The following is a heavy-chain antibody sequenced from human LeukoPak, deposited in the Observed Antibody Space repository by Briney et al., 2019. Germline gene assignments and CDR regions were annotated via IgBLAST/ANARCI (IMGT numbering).Heavy chain of an antibody. J-gene: IGHJ4*02. CDR3: ARGGFEGYSYGLDS. V-gene: IGHV1-2*02. D-gene: IGHD5-18*01. CDR1: GYTFTDYY. CDR2: INPNTGDT. Sequence: ASVKVSCKASGYTFTDYYIHWVRQAPGQGLEWLGWINPNTGDTNYAQNFQGRVTIIRDTSISTTYIDLSRLRSDDTAVYFCARGGFEGYSYGLDSWGQGTLVSVSS.